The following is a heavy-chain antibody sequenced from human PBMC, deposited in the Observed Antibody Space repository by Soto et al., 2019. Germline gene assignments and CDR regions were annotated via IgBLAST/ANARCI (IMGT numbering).Heavy chain of an antibody. Sequence: QVQLQQWGAGLLKPSETLSLTCAVYGGSFSGYYWSWIRQPPGKGLEWIGEINHSGSTNYNPSLKSRVTISVDTSKNQFSLKLSSVTAADTAVYYCASYDFWSGYHTGGYWGQGTLVTVSS. CDR2: INHSGST. CDR1: GGSFSGYY. J-gene: IGHJ4*02. CDR3: ASYDFWSGYHTGGY. D-gene: IGHD3-3*01. V-gene: IGHV4-34*01.